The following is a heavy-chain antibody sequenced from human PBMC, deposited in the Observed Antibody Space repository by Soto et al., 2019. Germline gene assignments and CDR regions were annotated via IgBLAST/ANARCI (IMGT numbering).Heavy chain of an antibody. J-gene: IGHJ5*02. CDR2: IYYSGST. CDR3: ARDVNWFDP. CDR1: GGSIGSYD. V-gene: IGHV4-59*01. Sequence: SETPSLTCTVSGGSIGSYDWSWIRQPPGKRLEWIGYIYYSGSTNYNPSLESRVTISVDTSKNQFSLKLSSVTAADTAVYYCARDVNWFDPWGQGTLV.